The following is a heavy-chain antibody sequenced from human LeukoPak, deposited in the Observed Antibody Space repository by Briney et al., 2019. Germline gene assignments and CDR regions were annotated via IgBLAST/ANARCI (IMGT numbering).Heavy chain of an antibody. D-gene: IGHD5-18*01. CDR2: IYYSGST. J-gene: IGHJ4*02. CDR3: AGRGYSYGPRDY. V-gene: IGHV4-59*08. CDR1: GGSISSYY. Sequence: KSSETLSLTCTVSGGSISSYYWSWIRQPPGKGLEWIGYIYYSGSTNYNPSLKSRVTISVDTSKNQLSLKLSSVTAADTAVYYCAGRGYSYGPRDYWGQGTLVTVSS.